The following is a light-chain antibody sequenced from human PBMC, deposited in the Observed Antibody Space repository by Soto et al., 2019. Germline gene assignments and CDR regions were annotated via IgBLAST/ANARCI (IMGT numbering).Light chain of an antibody. CDR2: AAS. CDR3: QQRNSYPRT. CDR1: QGINIF. Sequence: DIQLTQSPSFLSASVGDRVTITCRASQGINIFLAWFQQKPGKAPNLLISAASTLQSGVPSRFSGSGSETEFTLTITSLQPEDSATNYCQQRNSYPRTFGQGTKVEIK. V-gene: IGKV1-9*01. J-gene: IGKJ2*01.